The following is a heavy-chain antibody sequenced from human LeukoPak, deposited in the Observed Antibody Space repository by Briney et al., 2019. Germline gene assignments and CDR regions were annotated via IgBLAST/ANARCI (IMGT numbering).Heavy chain of an antibody. CDR2: IYHSGST. CDR1: GVSISSSNW. D-gene: IGHD3-10*02. CDR3: AREMFGELLSGWFDP. V-gene: IGHV4-4*02. J-gene: IGHJ5*02. Sequence: SATLSLTCAVSGVSISSSNWWSRVRQPPGQGLEWIGEIYHSGSTNYNPSLKGRVTISVDKSKNQFSLKLSSVTAADTAVYYCAREMFGELLSGWFDPWGQGTLVTVPS.